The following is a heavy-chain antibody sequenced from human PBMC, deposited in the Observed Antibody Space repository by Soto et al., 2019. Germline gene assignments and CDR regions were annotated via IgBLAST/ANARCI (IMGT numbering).Heavy chain of an antibody. CDR2: IYPGDSDT. J-gene: IGHJ6*03. D-gene: IGHD1-1*01. CDR3: ARHLAGTGYYYYMDV. CDR1: GYSFTSYW. V-gene: IGHV5-51*01. Sequence: PGESLKISCKGSGYSFTSYWIGWVRQMPGKGLEWMGIIYPGDSDTRYSPSFQGQVTISADKSISTAYLQWSSLKASDTAMYYCARHLAGTGYYYYMDVWGKGTTVTVSS.